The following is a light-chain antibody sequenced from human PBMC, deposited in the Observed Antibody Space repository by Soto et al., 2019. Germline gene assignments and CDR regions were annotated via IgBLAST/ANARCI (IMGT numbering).Light chain of an antibody. Sequence: DIQMTQSPSSLSASVGDRVTITCRASHVFGNYLAWYQQKPGKVPNLLIYAASTLPSGVPSRFSGSKSGTDFTLTISSLQSEDFAVYYCQQYNNWPPTFGQGTKVEIK. J-gene: IGKJ1*01. CDR3: QQYNNWPPT. CDR2: AAS. V-gene: IGKV1-27*01. CDR1: HVFGNY.